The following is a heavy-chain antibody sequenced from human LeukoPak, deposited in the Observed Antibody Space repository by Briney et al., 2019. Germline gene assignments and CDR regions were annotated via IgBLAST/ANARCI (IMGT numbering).Heavy chain of an antibody. Sequence: ASVKVSCKASGYTFTSYGISWVRQAPGQGLEWMGWISAYNGNTNYAQKLQGRVTMTTDTSTSTAYMELRGLRSDDTAVYYCARDRRNVVVPAVAFDYWGQGTLVTVSS. CDR2: ISAYNGNT. CDR1: GYTFTSYG. V-gene: IGHV1-18*04. J-gene: IGHJ4*02. D-gene: IGHD2-2*01. CDR3: ARDRRNVVVPAVAFDY.